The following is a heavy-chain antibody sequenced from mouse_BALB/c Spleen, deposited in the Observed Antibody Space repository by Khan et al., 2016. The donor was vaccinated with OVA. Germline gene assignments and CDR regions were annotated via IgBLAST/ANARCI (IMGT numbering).Heavy chain of an antibody. Sequence: VQLKQSGGDLVKPGGSLKLSCAASGFTFSTYGMSWVRQTPDKRLEWVATVSTGGSYTYYPHSVKGRFTISRDNAKNTLYLQMSGLTSEDTAMFYCTRLAYYYGSEGFAYWGQGTLVTVSA. CDR1: GFTFSTYG. CDR3: TRLAYYYGSEGFAY. V-gene: IGHV5-6*01. CDR2: VSTGGSYT. D-gene: IGHD1-1*01. J-gene: IGHJ3*01.